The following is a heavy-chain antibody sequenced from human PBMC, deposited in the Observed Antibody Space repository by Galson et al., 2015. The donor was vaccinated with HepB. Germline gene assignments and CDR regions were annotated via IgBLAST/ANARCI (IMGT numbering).Heavy chain of an antibody. V-gene: IGHV3-33*06. CDR1: GFTLRSFG. CDR2: IWYDGSKK. D-gene: IGHD4-23*01. Sequence: SLRLSCAASGFTLRSFGMHWVRQAPGKGLEWLAVIWYDGSKKYYTDSVKGRFTISKDTSKNTLYLQMDSLRVEDTAVYYCAKEALPDYGGVTGFHFWGQGTLVTVSS. CDR3: AKEALPDYGGVTGFHF. J-gene: IGHJ4*02.